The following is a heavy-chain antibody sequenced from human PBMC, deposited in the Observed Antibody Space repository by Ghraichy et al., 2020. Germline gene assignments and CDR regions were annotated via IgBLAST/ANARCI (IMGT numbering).Heavy chain of an antibody. V-gene: IGHV3-23*01. D-gene: IGHD3-10*01. J-gene: IGHJ4*02. CDR1: GFTFSSYA. Sequence: GESLNISCAASGFTFSSYAMSWVRQAPGKGLEWVSAISGSGGSTYYADSVKGRFTISRDNSKNTLYLQMNSLRAEDTAVYYCAKDPGDYYGSGSYLGSFDYWGQGTLVTVSS. CDR2: ISGSGGST. CDR3: AKDPGDYYGSGSYLGSFDY.